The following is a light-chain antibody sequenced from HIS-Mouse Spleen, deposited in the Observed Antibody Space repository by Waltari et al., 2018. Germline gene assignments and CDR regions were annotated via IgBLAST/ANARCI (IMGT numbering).Light chain of an antibody. Sequence: QSALTQPASVSGSPGQSLTISCTGTSRDAGGYNYVSWYPQHPGKAPKLMIYDVSNRPSGVSSRFSGSKSGNTASLTISGLQAEDEADYYCSSYTSSSTEVFGGGTKLTVL. J-gene: IGLJ2*01. V-gene: IGLV2-14*03. CDR1: SRDAGGYNY. CDR2: DVS. CDR3: SSYTSSSTEV.